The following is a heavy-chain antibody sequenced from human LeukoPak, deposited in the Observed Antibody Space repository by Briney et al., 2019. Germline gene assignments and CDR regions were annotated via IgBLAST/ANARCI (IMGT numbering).Heavy chain of an antibody. V-gene: IGHV1-2*02. CDR1: GYTFTGYY. CDR2: INPNSGGT. Sequence: GASVKVSCKASGYTFTGYYMHWVRQAPGQGLEWMGWINPNSGGTNYAQKFQGRVTMTGDTSISTAYMELSRLRSDDTAVYYCASPTYTGFSSSAVLDYWGQGTLVTVSS. J-gene: IGHJ4*02. D-gene: IGHD6-13*01. CDR3: ASPTYTGFSSSAVLDY.